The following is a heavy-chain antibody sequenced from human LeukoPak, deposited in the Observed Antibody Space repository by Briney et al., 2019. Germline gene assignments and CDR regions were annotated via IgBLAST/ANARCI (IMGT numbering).Heavy chain of an antibody. V-gene: IGHV3-48*03. D-gene: IGHD6-13*01. J-gene: IGHJ6*03. Sequence: QAGGSLRLSCAASGFTFSSYEMNWVRQAPGKGLEWASYISSSGSTIYYADSVKGRFTISRDNAKNSLYLQMNSLRAEDTAVYYCARDVDSSSLMFDYYYYMDVWGKGTTVTVSS. CDR3: ARDVDSSSLMFDYYYYMDV. CDR2: ISSSGSTI. CDR1: GFTFSSYE.